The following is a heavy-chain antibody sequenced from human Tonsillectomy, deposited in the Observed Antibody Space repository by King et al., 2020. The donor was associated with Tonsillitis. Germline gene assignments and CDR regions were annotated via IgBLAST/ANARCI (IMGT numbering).Heavy chain of an antibody. CDR3: TTQNDH. CDR1: GFTFSGSV. Sequence: VQLVESGGGLVQPGGSLKLSCVVSGFTFSGSVMHWVRQSSGKGLEWVGRIRSKANNYATAYAASVEGRFNISRDDSKNTAYLQMNSLKTEDTAVYYCTTQNDHWGQGTLVTVSS. J-gene: IGHJ4*02. CDR2: IRSKANNYAT. V-gene: IGHV3-73*02.